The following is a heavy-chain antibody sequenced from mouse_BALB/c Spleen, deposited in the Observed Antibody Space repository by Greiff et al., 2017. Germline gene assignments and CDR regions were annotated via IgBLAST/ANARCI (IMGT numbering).Heavy chain of an antibody. CDR1: GFSLTGYG. CDR2: IWGDGST. Sequence: VKLVESGPGLVAPSQSLSITCTVSGFSLTGYGVNWVRQPPGKGLEWLGMIWGDGSTDYNSALKSRLSISKDNSKSQVFLKMNSLQTDDTARYYCARAYSSGYVYYAMDYWGQGTSVTVSS. D-gene: IGHD3-1*01. J-gene: IGHJ4*01. V-gene: IGHV2-6-7*01. CDR3: ARAYSSGYVYYAMDY.